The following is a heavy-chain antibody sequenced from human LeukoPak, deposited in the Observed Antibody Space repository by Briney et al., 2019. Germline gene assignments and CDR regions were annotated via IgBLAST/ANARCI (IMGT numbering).Heavy chain of an antibody. CDR2: IYYSGST. Sequence: TSSETLSLTCTVSGGSISSYYGSWIRQPPGKGLECIGYIYYSGSTNYNPSLKGRVTISVDTSKNQFSLKLSSVTAADTAVYYCASSYDSSGYYLNFDYWGQGTLVTVSS. V-gene: IGHV4-59*08. D-gene: IGHD3-22*01. CDR3: ASSYDSSGYYLNFDY. J-gene: IGHJ4*02. CDR1: GGSISSYY.